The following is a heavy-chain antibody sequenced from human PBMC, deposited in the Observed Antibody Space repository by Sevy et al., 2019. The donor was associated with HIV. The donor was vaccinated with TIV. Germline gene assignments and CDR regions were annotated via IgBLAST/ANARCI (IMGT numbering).Heavy chain of an antibody. J-gene: IGHJ4*02. D-gene: IGHD3-10*01. CDR3: ARGDYYGSLYYFDY. CDR1: GFTFSNYF. Sequence: GGSLRLSCAASGFTFSNYFMSWVRQAPGKGLEWVSSISSGSSYIFYADSLKGPFTISRDNAKNSLYLHMNSLRAEDTAVYYCARGDYYGSLYYFDYWGPGTLVTVSS. V-gene: IGHV3-21*01. CDR2: ISSGSSYI.